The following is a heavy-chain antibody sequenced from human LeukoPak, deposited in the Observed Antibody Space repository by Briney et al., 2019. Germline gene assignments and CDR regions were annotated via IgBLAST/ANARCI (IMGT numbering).Heavy chain of an antibody. CDR2: ISYDGSNK. Sequence: PGRSLRLSCAASGFTFSSYGMHWVRQAPGKGLEWVAVISYDGSNKYYADSVKGRFTISRDNSKNTLYLQMNSLRAEDTAVYYCAKDHITMVRVNWFDPWGQGTLVTVSS. CDR1: GFTFSSYG. D-gene: IGHD3-10*01. CDR3: AKDHITMVRVNWFDP. J-gene: IGHJ5*02. V-gene: IGHV3-30*18.